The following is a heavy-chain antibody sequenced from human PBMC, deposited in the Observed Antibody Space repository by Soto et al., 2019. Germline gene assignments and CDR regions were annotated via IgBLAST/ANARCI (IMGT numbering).Heavy chain of an antibody. CDR1: GXNVNEDC. Sequence: GSLRLYCAGSGXNVNEDCLCWGRHAPGPGLELVGRIKGSVDGATTDYAPPVNGRFKILRDDSTNTVLLQMKSLKAADSGMYFCAKENYYDTTGPDQGVFHVWGRGTMATVS. D-gene: IGHD3-22*01. V-gene: IGHV3-15*01. J-gene: IGHJ3*01. CDR3: AKENYYDTTGPDQGVFHV. CDR2: IKGSVDGATT.